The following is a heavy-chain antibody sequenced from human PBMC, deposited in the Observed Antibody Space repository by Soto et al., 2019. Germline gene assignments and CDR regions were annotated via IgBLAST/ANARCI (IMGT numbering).Heavy chain of an antibody. CDR2: IIPIFVTA. J-gene: IGHJ5*01. Sequence: QVQLVQSGAEVKKPGSSVKVSCKASGGTFSSYAISWVRQAPGQRLEWVGGIIPIFVTANYAQKFQGRVTITEDESTSTAYMELSSVRYEDTAVYYCARRAGRFGELFYFGPWGQGTLVAFCS. D-gene: IGHD3-10*01. CDR3: ARRAGRFGELFYFGP. V-gene: IGHV1-69*01. CDR1: GGTFSSYA.